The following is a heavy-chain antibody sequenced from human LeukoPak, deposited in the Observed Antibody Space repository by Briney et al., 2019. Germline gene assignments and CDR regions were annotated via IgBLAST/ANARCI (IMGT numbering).Heavy chain of an antibody. CDR2: INPSGGST. V-gene: IGHV1-46*01. CDR3: ARALERYCSGGSCYSRQNKDYYYYYYMDV. D-gene: IGHD2-15*01. CDR1: GYTFTSYY. Sequence: ASVKVSCKASGYTFTSYYMHWVRQAPGQGLEWMGIINPSGGSTSYAQKFQGRVTMTMDMSTSTVYMELSRLRSEDTAVYYCARALERYCSGGSCYSRQNKDYYYYYYMDVWGKGTTVTVSS. J-gene: IGHJ6*03.